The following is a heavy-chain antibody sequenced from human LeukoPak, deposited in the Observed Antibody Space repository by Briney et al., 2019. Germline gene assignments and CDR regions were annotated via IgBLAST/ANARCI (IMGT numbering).Heavy chain of an antibody. J-gene: IGHJ4*02. Sequence: GGSLRLSCAASGFTFSNAWMSWVRQAPGKGLEWVGRIKSKTDGGTTDYAAPVKGRFTISRDDSKNTLYLQMNSLKTEDTAVYYCTTDTYYDILTGRIMLGYWGQGTLVTVSS. CDR2: IKSKTDGGTT. V-gene: IGHV3-15*01. CDR1: GFTFSNAW. D-gene: IGHD3-9*01. CDR3: TTDTYYDILTGRIMLGY.